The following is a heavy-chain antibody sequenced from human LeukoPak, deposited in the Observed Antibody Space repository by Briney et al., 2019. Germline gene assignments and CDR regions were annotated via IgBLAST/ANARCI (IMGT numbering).Heavy chain of an antibody. CDR2: IYYSGST. V-gene: IGHV4-59*01. CDR3: ARGKLSSSPAFDY. Sequence: SETLSLTCTVSGVSIRSYYWSWIRQPPGKGLEWIGYIYYSGSTNYNPSLKSRVTISVDTSKNQFSLKLSSVTAADTAVYYCARGKLSSSPAFDYRGQGTLVTVSS. J-gene: IGHJ4*02. CDR1: GVSIRSYY. D-gene: IGHD6-6*01.